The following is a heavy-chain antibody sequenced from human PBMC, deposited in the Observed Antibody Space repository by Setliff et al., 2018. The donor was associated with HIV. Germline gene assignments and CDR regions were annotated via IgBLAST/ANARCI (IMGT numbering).Heavy chain of an antibody. V-gene: IGHV3-23*01. CDR2: ISGSGRST. CDR3: AKASRGEYYDNSGFFVTYFDN. D-gene: IGHD3-22*01. CDR1: GFTFSSYA. Sequence: PGGSLRLSCAASGFTFSSYAMNWVRQAPGKGLEWVSAISGSGRSTYYADSVKGRFTISRDNSKNTLYLHMNNLRAEDTAVYYCAKASRGEYYDNSGFFVTYFDNWGQGKLVTVSS. J-gene: IGHJ4*02.